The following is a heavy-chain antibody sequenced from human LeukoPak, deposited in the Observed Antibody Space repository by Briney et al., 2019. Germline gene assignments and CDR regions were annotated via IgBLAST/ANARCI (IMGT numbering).Heavy chain of an antibody. J-gene: IGHJ4*02. Sequence: GGSLRLSCVGTGFSFSTYAMSWVRRAPGKGLEWVSLISNDGRRTYYADSERGRFTASRDNSKNTLYLQMNSLRTDDTAVYYCARAGNSANYFDYWGQGTLVTVSS. CDR3: ARAGNSANYFDY. V-gene: IGHV3-23*01. CDR2: ISNDGRRT. D-gene: IGHD2-15*01. CDR1: GFSFSTYA.